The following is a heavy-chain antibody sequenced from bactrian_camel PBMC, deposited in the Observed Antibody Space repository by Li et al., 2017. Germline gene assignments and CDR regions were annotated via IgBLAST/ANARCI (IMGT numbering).Heavy chain of an antibody. V-gene: IGHV3S1*01. CDR3: AADTRSAWRRAQYCYMDADPSRQRDYTV. J-gene: IGHJ4*01. CDR2: VSPGGTKT. CDR1: GRTNGGLC. D-gene: IGHD2*01. Sequence: HVQLVESGGGSVQAGGSLKLSCVASGRTNGGLCLGWFRQAPGKERERVATVSPGGTKTYYADSVKGRFTISHVNANNTLHLQMNSLKPEDTAVYYCAADTRSAWRRAQYCYMDADPSRQRDYTVWGQGTQVTFS.